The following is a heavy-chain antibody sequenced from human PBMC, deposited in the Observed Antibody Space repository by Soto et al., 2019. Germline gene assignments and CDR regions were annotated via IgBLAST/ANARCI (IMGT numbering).Heavy chain of an antibody. V-gene: IGHV5-10-1*01. J-gene: IGHJ3*02. CDR3: ALGPNYDILTGYYSRRAFDI. Sequence: GESLKISCKGSGYSFTSYWISWVRQMPGKGLEWMGRIDPSDSYTNYSPSFQGHVTISADKSISTAYLQWSSLKASDTAMYYCALGPNYDILTGYYSRRAFDIWGQGTMVTVSS. CDR1: GYSFTSYW. D-gene: IGHD3-9*01. CDR2: IDPSDSYT.